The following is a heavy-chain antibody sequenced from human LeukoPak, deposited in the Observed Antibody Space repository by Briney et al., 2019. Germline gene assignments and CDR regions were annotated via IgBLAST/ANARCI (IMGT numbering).Heavy chain of an antibody. J-gene: IGHJ6*03. CDR3: ARAAEDIVATSHPDYYYMDV. CDR2: MNPNSGNT. V-gene: IGHV1-8*01. CDR1: GYTFTSYD. Sequence: GASVKVSCKASGYTFTSYDINWVRQATGQGLEWMGWMNPNSGNTGYAQKFQGRVTMTRNTSISTAYMELSSLRSEDTAVYYCARAAEDIVATSHPDYYYMDVWGKGTTVTISS. D-gene: IGHD5-12*01.